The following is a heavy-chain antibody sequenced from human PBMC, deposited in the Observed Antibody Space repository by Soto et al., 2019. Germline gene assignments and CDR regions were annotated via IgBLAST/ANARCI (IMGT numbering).Heavy chain of an antibody. Sequence: PSETLSLTCTVSGGSISSGDYYWSWIRQPPGKGLEWIGYIYYSGSTYYNPSLKSRVTISVDTSKNQFSLKLSSVTAADTAVYYCASDTLQSSGYYEYYFDYWGQGTLVTVSS. J-gene: IGHJ4*02. V-gene: IGHV4-30-4*01. CDR1: GGSISSGDYY. D-gene: IGHD3-22*01. CDR3: ASDTLQSSGYYEYYFDY. CDR2: IYYSGST.